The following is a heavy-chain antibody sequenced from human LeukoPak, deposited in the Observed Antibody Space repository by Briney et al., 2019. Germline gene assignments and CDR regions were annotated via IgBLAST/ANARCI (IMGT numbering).Heavy chain of an antibody. Sequence: GGSLRLSCAASGFTFDDYAMHWVRQAPGKGLEWVSGISWNSGSIGYADSVKGRFTISRDNAKNSLYLQMNSLRAEDMALYYCAKALRPRYCSSTSCHPDDAFDIWGQGTMVTVSS. CDR3: AKALRPRYCSSTSCHPDDAFDI. V-gene: IGHV3-9*03. CDR1: GFTFDDYA. CDR2: ISWNSGSI. J-gene: IGHJ3*02. D-gene: IGHD2-2*01.